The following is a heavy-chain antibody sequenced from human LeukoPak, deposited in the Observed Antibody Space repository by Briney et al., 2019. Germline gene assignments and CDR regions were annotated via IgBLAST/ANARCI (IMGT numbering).Heavy chain of an antibody. Sequence: GGSLRLSCAASRFTFSSYSMNWVSQAPGKGLEWVSSISSSSSYIDYADSVKGRFTISRDNAKNPLYLQMNSLGAEDTAVYYCARGAVYSSSWSAYFDYWGQGTLVTVSS. CDR1: RFTFSSYS. CDR2: ISSSSSYI. CDR3: ARGAVYSSSWSAYFDY. V-gene: IGHV3-21*01. D-gene: IGHD6-13*01. J-gene: IGHJ4*02.